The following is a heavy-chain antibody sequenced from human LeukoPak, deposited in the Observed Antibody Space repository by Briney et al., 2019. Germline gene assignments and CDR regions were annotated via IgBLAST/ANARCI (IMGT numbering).Heavy chain of an antibody. CDR3: AKGRPGDL. J-gene: IGHJ2*01. V-gene: IGHV3-30*02. Sequence: GGSLRLSCAASGFTFSSYWMSWVRQAPGKGLEWVAFIRYDGSTKYYADSVKGRFTISRDTSKNTLFLQMNSLRAEDTAVFYCAKGRPGDLWGRGTLVTVSS. CDR1: GFTFSSYW. D-gene: IGHD7-27*01. CDR2: IRYDGSTK.